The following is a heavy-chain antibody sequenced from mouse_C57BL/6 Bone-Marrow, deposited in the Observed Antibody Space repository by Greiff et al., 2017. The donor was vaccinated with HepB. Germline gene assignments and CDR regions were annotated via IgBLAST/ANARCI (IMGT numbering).Heavy chain of an antibody. J-gene: IGHJ1*03. CDR2: IHPSDSDT. CDR1: GYTFTSYW. CDR3: AIFYGNCYWYFDV. D-gene: IGHD2-1*01. V-gene: IGHV1-74*01. Sequence: VQLQQPGAELVRPGSSVKLSCKASGYTFTSYWMHWVKQRPIQGLEWIGRIHPSDSDTNYNQKFKGKATLTVDKSSSTAYLQLSSLTSEDSAVYYCAIFYGNCYWYFDVWGTGTTVTVSS.